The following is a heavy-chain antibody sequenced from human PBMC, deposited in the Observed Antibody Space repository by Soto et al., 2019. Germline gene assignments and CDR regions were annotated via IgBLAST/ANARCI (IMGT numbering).Heavy chain of an antibody. V-gene: IGHV3-43*01. J-gene: IGHJ4*02. CDR3: AKERRGQAEGSSWSYFDY. D-gene: IGHD6-13*01. CDR2: ITWDGCSK. CDR1: GFTFDDHN. Sequence: GGSLRLSCAASGFTFDDHNMHCVRQAPGNGLEWVSLITWDGCSKHYVDSVKGRFTISRDNSKDSLYLQMNSLTTEDTALYYCAKERRGQAEGSSWSYFDYWGQGTLVTVSS.